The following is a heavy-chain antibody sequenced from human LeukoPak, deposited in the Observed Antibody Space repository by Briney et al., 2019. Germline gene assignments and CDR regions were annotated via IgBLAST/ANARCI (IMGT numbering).Heavy chain of an antibody. J-gene: IGHJ6*02. CDR1: GFTFSDYY. D-gene: IGHD6-13*01. V-gene: IGHV3-11*01. CDR2: ISSSGSTI. CDR3: ARDLVKQQLVRGYYYGMDV. Sequence: GGSLRLSCAASGFTFSDYYMSWIRQAPGKGLEWVPYISSSGSTIYYADSVKGRFTISRDNAKNSLYLQMNSLRAEDTAVYYCARDLVKQQLVRGYYYGMDVWGQGTTVTVSS.